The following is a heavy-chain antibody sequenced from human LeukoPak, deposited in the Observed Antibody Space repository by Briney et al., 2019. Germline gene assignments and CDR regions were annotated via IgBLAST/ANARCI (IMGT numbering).Heavy chain of an antibody. CDR1: GFSISNSA. CDR2: INPDGRDT. D-gene: IGHD2-21*02. CDR3: ATWGDTTAEYFQR. J-gene: IGHJ1*01. Sequence: PGGSLRLSCAVSGFSISNSALHWVRQAPGKGLEWVAHINPDGRDTYYVDSVKGRFTISRDNAQNSMYLQMNSLRVEDTAVYYCATWGDTTAEYFQRWGQGTLVTVSS. V-gene: IGHV3-7*01.